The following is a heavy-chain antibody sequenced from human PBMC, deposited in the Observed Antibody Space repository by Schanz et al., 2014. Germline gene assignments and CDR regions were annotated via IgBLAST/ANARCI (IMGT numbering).Heavy chain of an antibody. CDR1: GGSLSGYY. CDR2: IYYSGST. D-gene: IGHD2-21*01. CDR3: ARPGAYCGGDCYDY. V-gene: IGHV4-34*01. J-gene: IGHJ4*02. Sequence: QVQLQQWGAGLLKPSETLSLSCAVYGGSLSGYYWGWVRQPPRKGLEWIGRIYYSGSTYYNPSLKSRVTIPEDTSKNQFSRKRSSVPAADTAVYYCARPGAYCGGDCYDYWGQGTLVTVSS.